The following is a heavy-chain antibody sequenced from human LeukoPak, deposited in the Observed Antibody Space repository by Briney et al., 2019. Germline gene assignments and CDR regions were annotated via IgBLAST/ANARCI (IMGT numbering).Heavy chain of an antibody. CDR1: GFTFSSYG. Sequence: GGSLRLSCAASGFTFSSYGMHWVRQAPGKGLEWVAVILYDGSNKYYADSVKGRFTISRDNSKNTLYLQMNSLRAEDTAVYYCASYSLTVLLWFGELFSGGLGDYYFDYWGQGTLVTVSS. CDR3: ASYSLTVLLWFGELFSGGLGDYYFDY. CDR2: ILYDGSNK. V-gene: IGHV3-30*03. J-gene: IGHJ4*02. D-gene: IGHD3-10*01.